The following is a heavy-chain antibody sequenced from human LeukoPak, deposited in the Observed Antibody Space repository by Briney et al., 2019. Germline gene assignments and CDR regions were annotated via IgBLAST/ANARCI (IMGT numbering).Heavy chain of an antibody. CDR3: ARDGLGLHAFDI. CDR1: GYTFTGYY. Sequence: ASVKVSCKASGYTFTGYYMHWVRQALGQGLEWMGWINPNSGGTNYAQKFQGRVTMTRDTSISTAYMELSRLRSDDTAVYYCARDGLGLHAFDIWGQGTMVTVSS. V-gene: IGHV1-2*02. J-gene: IGHJ3*02. CDR2: INPNSGGT. D-gene: IGHD3-16*01.